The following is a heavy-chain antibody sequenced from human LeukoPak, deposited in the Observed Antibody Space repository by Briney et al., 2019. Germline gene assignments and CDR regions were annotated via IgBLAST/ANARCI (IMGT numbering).Heavy chain of an antibody. Sequence: SSETLSLTCTVSGDSISSSSYYWGWIRQPPGKGLEWIGSIYYSGSTYYNLSLKSRVTISVDTSKNQFSLKLSSVTAADTAVYYCARDHRGEIQWLVLQNWFDPWGQGTLVTVSS. CDR3: ARDHRGEIQWLVLQNWFDP. CDR1: GDSISSSSYY. CDR2: IYYSGST. J-gene: IGHJ5*02. V-gene: IGHV4-39*07. D-gene: IGHD6-19*01.